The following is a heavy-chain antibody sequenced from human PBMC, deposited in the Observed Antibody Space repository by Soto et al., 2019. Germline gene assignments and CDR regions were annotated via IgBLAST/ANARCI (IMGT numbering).Heavy chain of an antibody. Sequence: AGGSLSLSCAASGFTFSSYGMHWVRQAPGKGLEWVAVISYDGSNKYYADSVKGRFTISRDNSKNTLYLQMNSLRAEDTAVYYCAKDRSSSWYWFDPWGQGTLVTVS. J-gene: IGHJ5*02. CDR2: ISYDGSNK. CDR3: AKDRSSSWYWFDP. V-gene: IGHV3-30*18. D-gene: IGHD6-13*01. CDR1: GFTFSSYG.